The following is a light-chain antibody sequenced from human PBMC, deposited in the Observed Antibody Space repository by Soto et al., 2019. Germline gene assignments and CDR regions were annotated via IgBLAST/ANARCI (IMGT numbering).Light chain of an antibody. CDR2: GAS. V-gene: IGKV3-20*01. Sequence: EIVLTQSPGTLSLSPGERATLSYRASQSVSSSHLAWYQQKPGQAPRLLIYGASSRATGIPDRFSGSGSGTDFTLTISRLEPEDLAVYYCQQYGSSPPYTFGQGTKLEIK. CDR3: QQYGSSPPYT. CDR1: QSVSSSH. J-gene: IGKJ2*01.